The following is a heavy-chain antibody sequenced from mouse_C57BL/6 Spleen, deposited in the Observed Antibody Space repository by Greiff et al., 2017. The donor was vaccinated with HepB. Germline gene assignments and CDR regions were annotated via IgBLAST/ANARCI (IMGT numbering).Heavy chain of an antibody. Sequence: VQLQQSGAELVRPGASVKLSCKASGYTFTDYYINWVKQRPGQGLEWIARIYPGSGNTYYNEKFKGKATLTAEKSSSTAYMQLSSLTSEDSAVYFCARGYGNPAWFAYWGQGTLVTVSA. CDR3: ARGYGNPAWFAY. J-gene: IGHJ3*01. D-gene: IGHD2-1*01. V-gene: IGHV1-76*01. CDR2: IYPGSGNT. CDR1: GYTFTDYY.